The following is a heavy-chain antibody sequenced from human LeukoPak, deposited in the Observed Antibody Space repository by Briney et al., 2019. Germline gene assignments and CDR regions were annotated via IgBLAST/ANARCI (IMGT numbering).Heavy chain of an antibody. CDR3: ARGTSTALDY. CDR2: INNDGRSA. CDR1: EFTFSSYW. D-gene: IGHD5/OR15-5a*01. V-gene: IGHV3-74*01. J-gene: IGHJ4*02. Sequence: GGSLRLSCAASEFTFSSYWMHWVRQAPGTGLVWVSRINNDGRSASYADSVKGRFTISRDNTKNTLYLQMNSLRAEDTAVYFCARGTSTALDYWGQGTLVTVSS.